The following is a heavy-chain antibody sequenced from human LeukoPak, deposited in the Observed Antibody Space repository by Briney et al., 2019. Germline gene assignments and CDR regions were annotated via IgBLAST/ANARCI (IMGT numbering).Heavy chain of an antibody. CDR2: INHSGST. CDR1: GGSFSGYY. Sequence: PSETLSLTCAVYGGSFSGYYWGWIRQPPGKGLEWIGEINHSGSTNYNPSLKSRVTISVDTSKNQFSLKLSSVTAADTAVYYCARGYCSSTSCFFRPYYFDYWGQGTLVTVSS. J-gene: IGHJ4*02. V-gene: IGHV4-34*01. D-gene: IGHD2-2*01. CDR3: ARGYCSSTSCFFRPYYFDY.